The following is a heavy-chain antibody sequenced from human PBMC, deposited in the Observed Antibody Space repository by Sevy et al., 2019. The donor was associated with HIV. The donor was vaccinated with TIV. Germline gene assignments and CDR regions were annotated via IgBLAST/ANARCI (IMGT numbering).Heavy chain of an antibody. J-gene: IGHJ4*02. D-gene: IGHD2-8*01. CDR3: AREGCTKPHDY. CDR1: GFTFSKYS. V-gene: IGHV3-23*01. CDR2: LSFGCGEL. Sequence: GGSLRLSCAASGFTFSKYSMSWVRQPPGKGLEWVSTLSFGCGELNYADSVKGRFTISRDNSKSSMYLQMNNLRPEDTAVYDSAREGCTKPHDYWGQGTLVTVSS.